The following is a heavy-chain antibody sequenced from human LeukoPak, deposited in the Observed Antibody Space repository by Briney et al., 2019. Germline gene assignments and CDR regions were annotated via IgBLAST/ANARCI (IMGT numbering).Heavy chain of an antibody. V-gene: IGHV3-30*03. Sequence: GGSLRLSCAASGFTFSSYGMHWVRQAPGKGLEWVALISYDGSNEYYADSVRGRFTISRDNSKFTLYMQMNSLRAEDTAVYYCARETPYYDFWSGYLERYYYYYGMDVWGQGTTVTVSS. D-gene: IGHD3-3*01. CDR3: ARETPYYDFWSGYLERYYYYYGMDV. J-gene: IGHJ6*02. CDR1: GFTFSSYG. CDR2: ISYDGSNE.